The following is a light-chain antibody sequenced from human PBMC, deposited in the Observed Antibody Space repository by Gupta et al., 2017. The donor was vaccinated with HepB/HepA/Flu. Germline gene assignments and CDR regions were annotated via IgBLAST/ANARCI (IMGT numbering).Light chain of an antibody. V-gene: IGKV3-15*01. CDR3: QQYNNWLRT. CDR1: QSVSSN. J-gene: IGKJ1*01. Sequence: EIVMTQSPATLSVSPGERATLSCRASQSVSSNLAWYQQKPGQAPRLLIDGASTRATGIPARSSGSGSGTEFTLTISSLQSEDFAVYYCQQYNNWLRTFGQGTKVEIK. CDR2: GAS.